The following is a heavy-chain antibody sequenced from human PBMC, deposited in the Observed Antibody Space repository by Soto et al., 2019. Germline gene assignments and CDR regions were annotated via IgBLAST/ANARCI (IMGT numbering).Heavy chain of an antibody. CDR1: GYTFTSYG. J-gene: IGHJ6*02. V-gene: IGHV1-18*01. D-gene: IGHD1-26*01. CDR2: ISAYNGNT. CDR3: ALGYKISGYYYYGMDV. Sequence: ASVKVSCKASGYTFTSYGISWVRQAPGQGLEWMGWISAYNGNTNYAQKLQGRVTMTTDTSTSTAYKELRSLKPDDTAVYYGALGYKISGYYYYGMDVWGQGTTVTVSS.